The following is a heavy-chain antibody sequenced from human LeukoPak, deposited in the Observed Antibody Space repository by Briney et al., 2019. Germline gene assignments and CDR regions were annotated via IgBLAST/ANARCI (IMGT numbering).Heavy chain of an antibody. Sequence: PGGSLRLSCAASGFTFSSYSMNWVRQAPGKGLEWVSYISSSSSTIYYADSVKDRFTISRDNSKNTVYLQVNSLRAEDTAVYYCAKDHGSGSQYNSLLDYWGQGTLVTVSS. V-gene: IGHV3-48*01. J-gene: IGHJ4*02. CDR3: AKDHGSGSQYNSLLDY. D-gene: IGHD3-10*01. CDR1: GFTFSSYS. CDR2: ISSSSSTI.